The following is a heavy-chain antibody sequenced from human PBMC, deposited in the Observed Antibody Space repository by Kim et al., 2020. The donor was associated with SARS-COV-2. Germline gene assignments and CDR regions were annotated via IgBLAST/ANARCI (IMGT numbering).Heavy chain of an antibody. Sequence: SETLSLTCTVSGGSISSGSYYWSWIRQPAGKGLEWIGRIYTSGSTNYNPSLKSRVTISVDTSKNQFSLKLSSVTAADTAVYYCARERAMVRGVFPKYYFDYWGQGTLVTVSS. CDR1: GGSISSGSYY. CDR2: IYTSGST. D-gene: IGHD3-10*01. J-gene: IGHJ4*02. CDR3: ARERAMVRGVFPKYYFDY. V-gene: IGHV4-61*02.